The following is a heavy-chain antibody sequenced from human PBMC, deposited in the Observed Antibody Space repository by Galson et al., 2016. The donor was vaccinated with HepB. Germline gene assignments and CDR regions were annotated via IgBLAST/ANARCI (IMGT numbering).Heavy chain of an antibody. V-gene: IGHV4-31*03. CDR3: AKRTTGGAFDI. Sequence: PLSLTCTVSGGSISTTGYYWRWIRQHPGKGLEWIGYIYHSGSTFYNPSLKSRLTMSVDTSKNQFSLKLSRVTAADTAVYYCAKRTTGGAFDIWGQGTMVSVSS. J-gene: IGHJ3*02. D-gene: IGHD1-1*01. CDR1: GGSISTTGYY. CDR2: IYHSGST.